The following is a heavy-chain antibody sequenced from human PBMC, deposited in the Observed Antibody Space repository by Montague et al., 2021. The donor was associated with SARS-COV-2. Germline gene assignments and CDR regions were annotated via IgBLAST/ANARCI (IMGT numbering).Heavy chain of an antibody. CDR3: ARDPGGAYGMDV. D-gene: IGHD3-10*01. J-gene: IGHJ6*02. Sequence: GKKKYTPSLKSRVTLSVDTSKNQFSLKLSSVTAADTAVYYCARDPGGAYGMDVWGQGTTGTVSS. CDR2: GKK. V-gene: IGHV4-34*01.